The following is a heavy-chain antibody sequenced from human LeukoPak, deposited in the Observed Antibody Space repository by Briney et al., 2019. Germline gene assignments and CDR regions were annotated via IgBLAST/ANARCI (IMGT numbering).Heavy chain of an antibody. V-gene: IGHV5-51*01. Sequence: HGESLKISCQASGYTFTNYWIGWVRQMPGKGLEWMGIIYPGDSDTRYSPSFQGQVTISADKSISTAYLQWSSLKASDTAMYYCARQAYCGGDCYREDDAFDIWGQGTMVTVSS. D-gene: IGHD2-21*02. J-gene: IGHJ3*02. CDR2: IYPGDSDT. CDR1: GYTFTNYW. CDR3: ARQAYCGGDCYREDDAFDI.